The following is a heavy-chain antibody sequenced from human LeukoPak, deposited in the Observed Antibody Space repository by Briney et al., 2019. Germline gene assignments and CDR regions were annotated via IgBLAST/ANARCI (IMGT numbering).Heavy chain of an antibody. CDR2: IYGGGST. D-gene: IGHD3-22*01. CDR1: GFAVSNNY. J-gene: IGHJ1*01. CDR3: ARAYDSSGYWPEYFHH. Sequence: PGGSLRLSCAASGFAVSNNYMSWVRQAPGKGLEWVSIIYGGGSTYYADSVNGRFTISRHHSKNTLFLQMNSLRTEDTAVYYCARAYDSSGYWPEYFHHWGQGTLVTVSS. V-gene: IGHV3-53*04.